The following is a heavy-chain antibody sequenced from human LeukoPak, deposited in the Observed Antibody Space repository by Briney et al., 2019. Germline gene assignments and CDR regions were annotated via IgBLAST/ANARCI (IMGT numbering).Heavy chain of an antibody. V-gene: IGHV3-48*01. CDR1: GFTVSSNY. D-gene: IGHD2-2*01. CDR2: ISSSSSSTI. Sequence: PGGSLRLSCAASGFTVSSNYMSWVRQAPGKGLEWVSYISSSSSSTIYYADSVKGRFTISRDNAKNSLYLQMNSLRAEDTAVYYCARVPPPLTVVVPAAMDYYGMDVWGQGTTVTVSS. J-gene: IGHJ6*02. CDR3: ARVPPPLTVVVPAAMDYYGMDV.